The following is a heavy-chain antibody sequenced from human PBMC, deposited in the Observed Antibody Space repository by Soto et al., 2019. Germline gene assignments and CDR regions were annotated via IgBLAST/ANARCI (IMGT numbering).Heavy chain of an antibody. CDR3: APHVSCSGGSCQYDAFAI. V-gene: IGHV3-23*01. CDR1: GFTVSSHA. D-gene: IGHD2-15*01. Sequence: EVQVLESGGGLVQPGGSLRLSCEGSGFTVSSHAMTWIRQAPGKGPEWDSTVTADGGTYYADSVKGRFAMSRDTSENTLYLQMNCLGAEDTAAYYCAPHVSCSGGSCQYDAFAIRGQGTIVTVSS. J-gene: IGHJ3*02. CDR2: VTADGGT.